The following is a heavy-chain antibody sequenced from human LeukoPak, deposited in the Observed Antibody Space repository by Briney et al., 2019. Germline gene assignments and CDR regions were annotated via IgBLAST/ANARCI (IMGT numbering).Heavy chain of an antibody. CDR2: IKSKTDGGTT. V-gene: IGHV3-15*01. CDR1: GFTFSSFW. J-gene: IGHJ4*02. D-gene: IGHD2-8*01. CDR3: TTVYCTNGVCYTSDY. Sequence: PGGSLRLSCAASGFTFSSFWMHWVRQAPGKGLEWVGRIKSKTDGGTTDYAAPVKGRFTISRDDSKNTLYLQMNSLKTEDTAVYYCTTVYCTNGVCYTSDYWGQGTLVTVSS.